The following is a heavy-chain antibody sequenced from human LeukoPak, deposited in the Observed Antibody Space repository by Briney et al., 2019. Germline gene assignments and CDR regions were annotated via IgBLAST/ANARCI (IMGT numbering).Heavy chain of an antibody. D-gene: IGHD3-10*01. CDR2: MNPNSGNT. J-gene: IGHJ5*02. Sequence: GASVKVSCKASGYTFTSYDINWVRQATGQGLEWMGWMNPNSGNTGCAQKFQGRVTMTRNTSISTAYMELSSLRSEDTAVYYCARGLLLWFGELPYNWFDPWGQGTLVTVSS. CDR3: ARGLLLWFGELPYNWFDP. CDR1: GYTFTSYD. V-gene: IGHV1-8*01.